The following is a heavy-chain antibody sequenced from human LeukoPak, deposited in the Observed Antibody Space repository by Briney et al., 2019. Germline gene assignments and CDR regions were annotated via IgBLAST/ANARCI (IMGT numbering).Heavy chain of an antibody. V-gene: IGHV4-59*01. CDR3: ARDNSVRDEAWWFNP. CDR1: GGSISSYY. J-gene: IGHJ5*02. D-gene: IGHD5-24*01. CDR2: IYYSGST. Sequence: SETLSLTCTVSGGSISSYYWSWIRQPPGKGLEWIGYIYYSGSTNYNPSLKSRVTISLDTSKNQFSLQLSSVTAADTAVYYCARDNSVRDEAWWFNPWGQGTLVTVSS.